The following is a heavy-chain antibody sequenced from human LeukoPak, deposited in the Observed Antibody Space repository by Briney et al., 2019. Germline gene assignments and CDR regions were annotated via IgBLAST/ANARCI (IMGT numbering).Heavy chain of an antibody. CDR2: INWNGDST. V-gene: IGHV3-20*04. J-gene: IGHJ6*03. D-gene: IGHD3-10*01. Sequence: GGSLRLSCAASGLTFDDHGMSWVRQAPGKGLQWVSAINWNGDSTSYADSVKGRFTISRDNAKNSLYLQMNSLAEDTALYYCARLTKNDSGSFRFGKKKRGYMDVWGKGTTVTISS. CDR1: GLTFDDHG. CDR3: ARLTKNDSGSFRFGKKKRGYMDV.